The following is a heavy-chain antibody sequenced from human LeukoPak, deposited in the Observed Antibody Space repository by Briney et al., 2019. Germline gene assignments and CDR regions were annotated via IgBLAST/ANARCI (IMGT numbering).Heavy chain of an antibody. CDR2: INPNSGGP. V-gene: IGHV1-2*02. Sequence: ASVKVSCKASGYTFTGYYMHWVRQAPGQGLEWMGWINPNSGGPIYAQKFQGRVTMTSDTSISTTYMELRGLRSDDTAVYYCARGGNSVFGVVDYWGQGTLVTVSS. J-gene: IGHJ4*02. CDR1: GYTFTGYY. D-gene: IGHD3-3*01. CDR3: ARGGNSVFGVVDY.